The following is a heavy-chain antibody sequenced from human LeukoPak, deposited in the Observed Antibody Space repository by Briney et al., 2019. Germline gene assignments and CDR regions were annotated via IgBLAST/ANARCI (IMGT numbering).Heavy chain of an antibody. CDR3: ARDTLAVGASDAFDI. V-gene: IGHV3-21*06. Sequence: GGSLRLSCAASGFTFSSYSVNWVRQAPGKGLDWVSSMVSSSAYIYYADSVKGRFTISRDYAKNSLSLQMNSLRAEDTAVYYCARDTLAVGASDAFDIWGQGTMVTVSS. D-gene: IGHD1-26*01. CDR2: MVSSSAYI. J-gene: IGHJ3*02. CDR1: GFTFSSYS.